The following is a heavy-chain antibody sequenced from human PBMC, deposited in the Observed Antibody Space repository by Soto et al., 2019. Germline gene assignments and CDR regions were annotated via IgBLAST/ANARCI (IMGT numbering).Heavy chain of an antibody. V-gene: IGHV1-46*01. CDR2: INPSGGST. D-gene: IGHD6-6*01. J-gene: IGHJ6*02. Sequence: ASVKVSCKASGYTFTSYYMRWVRQAPGQGLEWMGIINPSGGSTSYAQKFQGRVTMTRDTSTSTVYMELSSLRSEDTAVYYCARHRRRSGSGEYSSSYYGMDVWGQGTTVTVSS. CDR3: ARHRRRSGSGEYSSSYYGMDV. CDR1: GYTFTSYY.